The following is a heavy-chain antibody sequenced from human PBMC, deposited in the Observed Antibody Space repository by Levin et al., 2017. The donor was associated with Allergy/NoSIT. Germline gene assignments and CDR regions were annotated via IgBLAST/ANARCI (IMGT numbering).Heavy chain of an antibody. CDR2: ISYDGSNK. J-gene: IGHJ6*02. CDR3: ARDRGITMVRGVISGTPYYYGMDV. Sequence: LSLTCAASGFTFSSYAMHWVRQAPGKGLEWVAVISYDGSNKYYADSVKGRFTISRDNSKNTLYLQMNSLRAEDTAVYYCARDRGITMVRGVISGTPYYYGMDVWGQGTTVTVSS. D-gene: IGHD3-10*01. CDR1: GFTFSSYA. V-gene: IGHV3-30*04.